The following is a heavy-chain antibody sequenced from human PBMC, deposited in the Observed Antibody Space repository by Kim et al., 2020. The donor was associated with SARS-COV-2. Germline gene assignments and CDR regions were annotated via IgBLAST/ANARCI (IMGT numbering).Heavy chain of an antibody. Sequence: SETLSLTCAVYGGSFSGYYWSWIRQPPGKGLEWIGEINHSGSTNYNPSLKSRVTISVDTSKNQFSLKLSSVTAADTAVYYCARRAGGYLMERWFDPWGQGTLVTVSS. CDR3: ARRAGGYLMERWFDP. V-gene: IGHV4-34*01. D-gene: IGHD3-22*01. J-gene: IGHJ5*02. CDR1: GGSFSGYY. CDR2: INHSGST.